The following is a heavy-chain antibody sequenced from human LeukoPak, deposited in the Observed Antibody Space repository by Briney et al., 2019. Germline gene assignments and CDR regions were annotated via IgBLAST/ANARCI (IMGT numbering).Heavy chain of an antibody. CDR1: GFTFDDYA. V-gene: IGHV3-30*04. CDR2: ISYDGSNK. CDR3: ARDGYGDYGYYYYYMDV. Sequence: GGSLRLSCAASGFTFDDYAMHWVRQAPGKGLEWVAVISYDGSNKYYADSVKGRFTISRDNSKNTLYLQMNSLRAEDTAVFYCARDGYGDYGYYYYYMDVWGKGTTVTVSS. J-gene: IGHJ6*03. D-gene: IGHD4-17*01.